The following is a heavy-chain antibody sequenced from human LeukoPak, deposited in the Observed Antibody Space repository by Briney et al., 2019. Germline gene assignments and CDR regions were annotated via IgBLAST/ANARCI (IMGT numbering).Heavy chain of an antibody. CDR2: INPNSGGT. D-gene: IGHD2-21*01. CDR1: GYTFTSYY. Sequence: ASVKVSCKASGYTFTSYYMHWVRQAPGQGLEWMGWINPNSGGTNYAQKFQGRVSMTRDTSISTAYMELSRLRSDDTAVYYCARGATNPPLLIQGGFEPWGQGTLVTV. CDR3: ARGATNPPLLIQGGFEP. V-gene: IGHV1-2*02. J-gene: IGHJ5*02.